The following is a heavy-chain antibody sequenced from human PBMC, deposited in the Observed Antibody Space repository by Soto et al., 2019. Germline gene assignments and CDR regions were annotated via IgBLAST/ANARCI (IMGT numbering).Heavy chain of an antibody. Sequence: GGSLRLSCAASGFTFSSYAMSWVRQAPGKGLEWVSAISGSGGSTYYADSVKGRFTISRDNSKNTLYLQMNSLRAEDTAVYYCSKDGEYSSGWYYYGMDVWGQGTTVTVSS. CDR1: GFTFSSYA. J-gene: IGHJ6*02. CDR3: SKDGEYSSGWYYYGMDV. CDR2: ISGSGGST. V-gene: IGHV3-23*01. D-gene: IGHD6-19*01.